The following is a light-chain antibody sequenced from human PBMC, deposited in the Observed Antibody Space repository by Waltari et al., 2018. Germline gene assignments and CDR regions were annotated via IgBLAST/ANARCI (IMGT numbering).Light chain of an antibody. CDR3: QVYDSNTWV. Sequence: SYELTQPLSVSVALGQTARITCGGNNIGRKDVHWYQQKPGQAPVLVNRPSGIRERFARSNSVNTATLTISRAQAGDEADYYCQVYDSNTWVFGGGTKLTVL. J-gene: IGLJ3*02. CDR1: NIGRKD. V-gene: IGLV3-9*01.